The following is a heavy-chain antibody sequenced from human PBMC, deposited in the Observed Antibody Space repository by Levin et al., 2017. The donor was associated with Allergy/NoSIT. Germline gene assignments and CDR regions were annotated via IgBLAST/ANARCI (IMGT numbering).Heavy chain of an antibody. V-gene: IGHV3-9*01. J-gene: IGHJ6*02. CDR2: ISWNSGSI. D-gene: IGHD6-13*01. Sequence: GGSLRLSCAASGFTFDDYAMHWVRQAPGKGLEWVSGISWNSGSIGYADSVKGRFTISRDNAKNSLYLQMNSLRAEDTALYYCAKDLMKQQLGGRYYYGMDVWGQGTTVTVSS. CDR1: GFTFDDYA. CDR3: AKDLMKQQLGGRYYYGMDV.